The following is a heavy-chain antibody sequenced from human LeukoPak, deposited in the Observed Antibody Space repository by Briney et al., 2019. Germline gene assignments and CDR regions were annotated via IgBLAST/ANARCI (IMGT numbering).Heavy chain of an antibody. J-gene: IGHJ4*02. CDR2: ISYDGSYK. V-gene: IGHV3-30*18. CDR1: GFSFSSAG. D-gene: IGHD3-22*01. CDR3: AKNYFDSTGHHTFDY. Sequence: PGRSLRLSCAASGFSFSSAGMHWVRQAPGKGLEWVAVISYDGSYKYNEDSVEGRSTISRDNFKNTLYLQMNSLRAEDTAVYYCAKNYFDSTGHHTFDYWGQGTLVTVSS.